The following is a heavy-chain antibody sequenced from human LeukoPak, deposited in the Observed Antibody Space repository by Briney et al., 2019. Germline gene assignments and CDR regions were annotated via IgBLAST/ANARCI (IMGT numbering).Heavy chain of an antibody. CDR3: ARDGREYSSSSRSRDYYYYYMDV. Sequence: PSETLSLTCTVSGGSISSSSYYWGWIRQPPGKGLEWIGNIYYSGSTYYNPSLESRVTMSLDTSKNQFSLKLSSVTAADTAVYYCARDGREYSSSSRSRDYYYYYMDVWGKGTTVTVSS. CDR2: IYYSGST. D-gene: IGHD6-6*01. CDR1: GGSISSSSYY. J-gene: IGHJ6*03. V-gene: IGHV4-39*07.